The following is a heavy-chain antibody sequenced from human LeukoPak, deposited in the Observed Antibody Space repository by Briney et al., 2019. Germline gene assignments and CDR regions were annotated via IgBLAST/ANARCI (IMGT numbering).Heavy chain of an antibody. J-gene: IGHJ5*02. V-gene: IGHV4-30-4*01. CDR3: ARPYYYDSRIDP. CDR2: MYYSGST. CDR1: GGSITSGDYY. D-gene: IGHD3-22*01. Sequence: PSETLSLTCTVSGGSITSGDYYWSWIRQPPGTGLEWIAYMYYSGSTYYNPSLKSRVTMSADTSKNQLSLKLSSVTAADTAVYYCARPYYYDSRIDPCGQGILVTVSS.